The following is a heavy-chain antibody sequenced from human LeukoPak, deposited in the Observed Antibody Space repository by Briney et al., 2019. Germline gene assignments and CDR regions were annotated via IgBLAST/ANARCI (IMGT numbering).Heavy chain of an antibody. CDR1: GYTFTGYY. CDR3: ARDLPTALGYYGMDV. V-gene: IGHV1-2*02. CDR2: INPNSGGT. Sequence: ASVKVSCEASGYTFTGYYMHWVRQAPGQGLEWMGWINPNSGGTNYAQKFQGRVTMTRDTSISTAYMELSRLRSDDTAVYYCARDLPTALGYYGMDVWGQGTTVTVSS. D-gene: IGHD5-18*01. J-gene: IGHJ6*02.